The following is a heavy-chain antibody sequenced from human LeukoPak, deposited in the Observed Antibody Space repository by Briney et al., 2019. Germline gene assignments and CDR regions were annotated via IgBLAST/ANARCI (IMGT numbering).Heavy chain of an antibody. J-gene: IGHJ4*02. CDR1: GFTFSNYA. CDR3: AKDLGDIVVVPAASDY. Sequence: GGSLRLSCAASGFTFSNYAMSWVRRAPARGLEWVSSLRGDGETFYADSVKGRFTLSRDNSRNTVYLQMNSLRAEDTAVYYCAKDLGDIVVVPAASDYWGQGTLVTVSS. D-gene: IGHD2-2*01. V-gene: IGHV3-23*01. CDR2: LRGDGET.